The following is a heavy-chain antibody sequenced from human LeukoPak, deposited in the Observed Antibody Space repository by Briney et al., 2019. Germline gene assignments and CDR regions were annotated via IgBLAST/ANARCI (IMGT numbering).Heavy chain of an antibody. Sequence: GASVTVSFKSSGYTFTFYYMHWVRQAPGQGLEWMGWINPNSGGTNYAQKFQGRVTMTRDTSISTAYMELSRLRSDDTAVYYCATWQQWLVRRGYYYYYMDVWGKGTTVTVSS. V-gene: IGHV1-2*02. CDR1: GYTFTFYY. CDR2: INPNSGGT. CDR3: ATWQQWLVRRGYYYYYMDV. J-gene: IGHJ6*03. D-gene: IGHD6-19*01.